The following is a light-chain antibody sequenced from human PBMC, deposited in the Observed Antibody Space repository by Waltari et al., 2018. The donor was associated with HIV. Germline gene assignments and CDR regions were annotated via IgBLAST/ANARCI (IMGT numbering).Light chain of an antibody. V-gene: IGKV4-1*01. CDR3: QQYYSTPWT. J-gene: IGKJ1*01. Sequence: DIVLTQSPDPLAASLGERATINCKSSQSVLYRSNNKEYLAWYQHKPGQPPKLLLYWASTRESGVPDRFSGSGSGTDFTLTISGLQAEDVAVYYCQQYYSTPWTFGQGTRVEIK. CDR1: QSVLYRSNNKEY. CDR2: WAS.